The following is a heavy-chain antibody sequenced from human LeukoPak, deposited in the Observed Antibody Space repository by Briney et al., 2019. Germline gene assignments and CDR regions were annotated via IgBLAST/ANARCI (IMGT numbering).Heavy chain of an antibody. CDR1: GFTFSSYW. J-gene: IGHJ4*02. CDR2: IKQAGSEK. CDR3: ASGLYDFWSGYAKARGNY. Sequence: GGSLRLSCAASGFTFSSYWMSWVRQAPGKGLEWVANIKQAGSEKYYVDSVKGRFTLSRDNAKNSLYLQMNSLRAEDTAVYYCASGLYDFWSGYAKARGNYWGQGTLVTVSS. V-gene: IGHV3-7*01. D-gene: IGHD3-3*01.